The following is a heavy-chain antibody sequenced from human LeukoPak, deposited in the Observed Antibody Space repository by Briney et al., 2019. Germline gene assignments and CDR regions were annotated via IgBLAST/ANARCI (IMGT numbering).Heavy chain of an antibody. CDR3: ARVNGGSYYQSAPFFDY. V-gene: IGHV1-46*01. D-gene: IGHD1-26*01. CDR2: INPSGGST. CDR1: GYTFTSYY. Sequence: ASVKVSCKASGYTFTSYYMHWVRQAPGQGLEWMGIINPSGGSTSYAQKFQGRVTMTRDMSTSTVYMELSSLRSEDTAVYYCARVNGGSYYQSAPFFDYWGQGTLVTVSS. J-gene: IGHJ4*02.